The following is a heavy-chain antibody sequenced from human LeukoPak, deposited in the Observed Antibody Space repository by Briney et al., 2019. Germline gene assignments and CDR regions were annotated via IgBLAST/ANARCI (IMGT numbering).Heavy chain of an antibody. V-gene: IGHV1-2*02. CDR3: ARDYGDYAGLWFDP. CDR1: GYTFTGYY. Sequence: GASVKVSCKASGYTFTGYYMHWVRQAPGQGLERMGWINPNSGGTNYAQKFQGRVTMTRDTSISTAYMELSRLRSDDTAVYYCARDYGDYAGLWFDPWGQGTLVTVSS. D-gene: IGHD4-17*01. J-gene: IGHJ5*02. CDR2: INPNSGGT.